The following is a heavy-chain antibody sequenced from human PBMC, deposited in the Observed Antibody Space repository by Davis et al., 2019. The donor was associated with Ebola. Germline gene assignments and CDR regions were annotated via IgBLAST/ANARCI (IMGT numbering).Heavy chain of an antibody. Sequence: GESLKISCAASGLTFTNEVASWVRQAPGKGLEWVSTISRSGDSTYYADSVKGRFTISRDNARNSLYLHLNSLRAEDTAVYYCVEYSWGSPGYWGQGTLVTVSS. V-gene: IGHV3-23*01. CDR2: ISRSGDST. CDR1: GLTFTNEV. CDR3: VEYSWGSPGY. D-gene: IGHD1-26*01. J-gene: IGHJ4*02.